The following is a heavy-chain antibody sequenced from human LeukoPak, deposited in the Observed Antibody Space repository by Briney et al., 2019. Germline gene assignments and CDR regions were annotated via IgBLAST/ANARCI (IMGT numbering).Heavy chain of an antibody. J-gene: IGHJ6*02. CDR1: GGSFSGYY. D-gene: IGHD2-15*01. CDR3: ARGGRYCSGGSCYSIGYYYYGMDV. V-gene: IGHV4-34*01. Sequence: SETLSLTCAVYGGSFSGYYWSWIRQPPGKGLEWIGEINHSGSTNYNPSLKSRVTISVDTSKNQFSLKLSSVTAADTAVYYCARGGRYCSGGSCYSIGYYYYGMDVWGQGTTVTVSS. CDR2: INHSGST.